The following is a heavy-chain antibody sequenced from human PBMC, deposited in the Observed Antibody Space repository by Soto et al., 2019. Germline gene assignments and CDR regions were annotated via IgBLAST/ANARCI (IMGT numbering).Heavy chain of an antibody. J-gene: IGHJ3*02. CDR1: GGSISSYY. V-gene: IGHV4-59*01. CDR3: ARDGSICRGVGCYSYAFDI. Sequence: SETLSLTCTVSGGSISSYYWSWIRQPPGKGLEWIGYIYYSGSTNYNPSLKSRVTISVDTSKNQFSLKLSSVTAADTAVYYCARDGSICRGVGCYSYAFDIWAQGTMVTVSS. D-gene: IGHD2-15*01. CDR2: IYYSGST.